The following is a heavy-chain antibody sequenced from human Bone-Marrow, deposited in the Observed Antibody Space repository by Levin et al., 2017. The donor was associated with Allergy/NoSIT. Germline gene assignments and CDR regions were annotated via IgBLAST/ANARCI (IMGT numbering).Heavy chain of an antibody. CDR1: GFSLSTSGVG. CDR2: IYWDDDK. Sequence: SGPTLVKPTQTLTLTCTFSGFSLSTSGVGVGWIRQPPGKALEWLALIYWDDDKRYSPSLRTRLTLTNDTSKNQVFLTMTNMDPVDTATYYCAHRPSPFGDYPFDSWGQGTLVTVSS. J-gene: IGHJ4*02. D-gene: IGHD4-17*01. V-gene: IGHV2-5*02. CDR3: AHRPSPFGDYPFDS.